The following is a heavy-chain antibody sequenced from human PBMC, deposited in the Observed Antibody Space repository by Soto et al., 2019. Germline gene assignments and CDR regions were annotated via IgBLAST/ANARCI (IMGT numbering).Heavy chain of an antibody. CDR3: ARGRDY. V-gene: IGHV4-34*01. Sequence: QVQLQQWGAGLLKPSETLSLTCAVYGGSFSGYYWSWIRQPPGKGLEWIGEINHSGSTNYNPALKSRVTISVDTSKNQFSLKLSSVAAAYTAVYYCARGRDYWGQGTLVTVSS. CDR1: GGSFSGYY. J-gene: IGHJ4*02. CDR2: INHSGST.